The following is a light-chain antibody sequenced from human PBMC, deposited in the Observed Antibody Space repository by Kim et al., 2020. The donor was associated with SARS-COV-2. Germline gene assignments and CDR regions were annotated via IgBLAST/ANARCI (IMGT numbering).Light chain of an antibody. J-gene: IGLJ2*01. CDR3: QVWDSSSDRGV. Sequence: GPGKTARITRGGNNVGSKSVHWYQQKPVQATVLVIYYDSDRPSGIPERFSGSNSGNTATLTISRVEAGDEADYYCQVWDSSSDRGVFGGGTKLTVL. V-gene: IGLV3-21*04. CDR1: NVGSKS. CDR2: YDS.